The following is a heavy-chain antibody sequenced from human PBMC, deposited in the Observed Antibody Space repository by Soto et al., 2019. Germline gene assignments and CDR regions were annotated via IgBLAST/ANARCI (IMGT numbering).Heavy chain of an antibody. D-gene: IGHD3-3*01. CDR1: GLPFSSYG. Sequence: PGGSLILSCAASGLPFSSYGMHWVRQDQGKGLEWVAVISYDGSNKYYADSVKGRFTISRDNSKNTLYLQMNSLRAEDTAVYYCAKGGLVLRFLEWLLLADWGQGTLGNV. CDR2: ISYDGSNK. CDR3: AKGGLVLRFLEWLLLAD. V-gene: IGHV3-30*18. J-gene: IGHJ4*02.